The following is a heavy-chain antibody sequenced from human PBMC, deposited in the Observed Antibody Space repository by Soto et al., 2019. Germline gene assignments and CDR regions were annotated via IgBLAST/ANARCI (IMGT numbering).Heavy chain of an antibody. V-gene: IGHV4-59*12. CDR1: GGSISSYY. CDR2: IYYSGST. CDR3: ARGITMVRGVITGGYYYYGMDV. Sequence: PSETLSLTCTVSGGSISSYYWSWIRQPPGKGLEWIGYIYYSGSTNYNPSLKSRVTISVDKSKNQFSLKLSSVTATDTAVYYCARGITMVRGVITGGYYYYGMDVWGQGTTVTAP. J-gene: IGHJ6*02. D-gene: IGHD3-10*01.